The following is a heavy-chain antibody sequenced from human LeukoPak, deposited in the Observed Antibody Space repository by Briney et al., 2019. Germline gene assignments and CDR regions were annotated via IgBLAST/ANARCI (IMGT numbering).Heavy chain of an antibody. CDR1: GFTFSSYA. CDR3: AKDLNYGDLLDY. V-gene: IGHV3-23*01. D-gene: IGHD4-17*01. Sequence: HPGGSLRLSCAASGFTFSSYAMSWVRQAPGKGLEWVSAISGSGGSTYYADSVKGRFTISRDNSKNTLYLQVKSLRAEDTAVYYCAKDLNYGDLLDYWGQGTLVTVSS. CDR2: ISGSGGST. J-gene: IGHJ4*02.